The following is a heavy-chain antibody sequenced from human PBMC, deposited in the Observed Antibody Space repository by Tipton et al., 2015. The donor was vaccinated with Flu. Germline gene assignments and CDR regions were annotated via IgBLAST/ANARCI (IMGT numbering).Heavy chain of an antibody. Sequence: SLRLSCAASGLTFSSYDMHWVRQAPGKGLEWVTVIWSDGSNKYYEDSVKGRFTISRDNSKNTLYLQMSSLRAEDTAVYYCARSVVGAYYFDYWGQGTLVTVSS. V-gene: IGHV3-33*01. D-gene: IGHD2-15*01. CDR3: ARSVVGAYYFDY. CDR2: IWSDGSNK. CDR1: GLTFSSYD. J-gene: IGHJ4*02.